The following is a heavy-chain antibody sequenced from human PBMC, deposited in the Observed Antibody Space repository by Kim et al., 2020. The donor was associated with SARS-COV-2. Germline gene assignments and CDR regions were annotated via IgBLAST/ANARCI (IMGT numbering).Heavy chain of an antibody. J-gene: IGHJ1*01. CDR2: ISGSGGST. CDR1: GFTFSSYA. D-gene: IGHD6-19*01. Sequence: GGSLRLSCAASGFTFSSYAMSWVRQAPGKGLEWVSAISGSGGSTYYADSVKGRFTISRDNSKNTLYLQMNSLRAEDTAVYYCAKRDQQWLVHRGFYFQHWGQGTLVTVSS. CDR3: AKRDQQWLVHRGFYFQH. V-gene: IGHV3-23*01.